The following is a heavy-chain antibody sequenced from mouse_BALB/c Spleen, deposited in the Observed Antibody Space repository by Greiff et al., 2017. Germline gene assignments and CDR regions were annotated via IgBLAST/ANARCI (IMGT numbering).Heavy chain of an antibody. CDR3: ARDGAARAWFAY. Sequence: EVKLMESGGGLVKPGGSLKLSCAASGFTFSDYYMYWVRQTPEKRLEWVATISDGGSYTYYPDSVKGRFTISRDNAKNNLYLQMSSLKSEDTAMYYCARDGAARAWFAYWGQGTLVTVSA. CDR1: GFTFSDYY. CDR2: ISDGGSYT. J-gene: IGHJ3*01. V-gene: IGHV5-4*02. D-gene: IGHD3-1*01.